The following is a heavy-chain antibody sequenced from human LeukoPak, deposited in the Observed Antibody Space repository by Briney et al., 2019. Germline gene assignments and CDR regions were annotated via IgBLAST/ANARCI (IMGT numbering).Heavy chain of an antibody. J-gene: IGHJ4*02. D-gene: IGHD5-24*01. CDR2: VDHTGST. V-gene: IGHV4-59*01. CDR1: DDSITMYY. Sequence: PSETLSLTCTVSDDSITMYYWTWIRQPPGKGLEWIGYVDHTGSTKFNPSLNGRVSISRDTSKNFFSLRLRSVTAADTAVYYCARRDGYNDFDYWGQGTLVTVSS. CDR3: ARRDGYNDFDY.